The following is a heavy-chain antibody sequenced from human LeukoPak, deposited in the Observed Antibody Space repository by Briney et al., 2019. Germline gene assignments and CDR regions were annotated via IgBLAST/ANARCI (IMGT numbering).Heavy chain of an antibody. J-gene: IGHJ4*02. D-gene: IGHD5-12*01. Sequence: QPGGSLRLSCAAPGFTFSSYAMSWVRQAPGKGLEWVSAISGSGGSTYYADSVKGRFTISRDNSKNTLYLQMNSLRAEDTAVYYCAKGHSGYDYFDYWGQGTLVTVSS. CDR3: AKGHSGYDYFDY. CDR1: GFTFSSYA. CDR2: ISGSGGST. V-gene: IGHV3-23*01.